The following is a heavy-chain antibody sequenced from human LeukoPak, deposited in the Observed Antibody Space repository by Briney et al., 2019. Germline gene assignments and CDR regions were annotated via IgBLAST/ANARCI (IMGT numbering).Heavy chain of an antibody. J-gene: IGHJ3*02. D-gene: IGHD6-13*01. CDR3: ARNEYSSSWYGDAFDI. Sequence: PSETLSLTCAVSGGSISSGGYSWSWIRQPPGKGLEWIGYIYHSGSTNYNPSLKSRVTISVDTSKNQFSLKLSSVTAADTAVYYCARNEYSSSWYGDAFDIWGQGTMVTVSS. CDR1: GGSISSGGYS. CDR2: IYHSGST. V-gene: IGHV4-30-2*01.